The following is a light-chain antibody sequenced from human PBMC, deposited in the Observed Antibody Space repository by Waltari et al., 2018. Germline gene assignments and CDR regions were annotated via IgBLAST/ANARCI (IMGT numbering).Light chain of an antibody. CDR2: GAS. CDR1: QSVSRS. V-gene: IGKV3-20*01. CDR3: QHYVRLPAT. J-gene: IGKJ1*01. Sequence: IVLTQSPGTLSLSPGERATPSCRASQSVSRSLAWYQQKPGQAPKLLIYGASTKATGIPDRFTGSGSGTDFSLNISSLEPEDFAIYFCQHYVRLPATFGQGTKVEIK.